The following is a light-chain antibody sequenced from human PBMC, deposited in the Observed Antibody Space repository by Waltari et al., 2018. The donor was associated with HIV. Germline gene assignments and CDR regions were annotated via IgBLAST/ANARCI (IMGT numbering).Light chain of an antibody. CDR3: QQYNSYSRT. Sequence: DIQMTQSRSTLSASVVDRVTITCRASQSISSWLAWYQQEPGKAPKLLIYKASSLESGVPSRFSGSGSGTEFTLTISSLQPDDFATYYCQQYNSYSRTFGQGTKVEIK. CDR2: KAS. V-gene: IGKV1-5*03. CDR1: QSISSW. J-gene: IGKJ1*01.